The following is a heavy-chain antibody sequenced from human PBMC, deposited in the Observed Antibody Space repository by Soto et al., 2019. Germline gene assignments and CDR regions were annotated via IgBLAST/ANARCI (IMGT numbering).Heavy chain of an antibody. CDR2: INPSSGGT. J-gene: IGHJ6*02. CDR1: GYPFTGPY. D-gene: IGHD4-4*01. CDR3: ARDFRAYSHGVHX. Sequence: ASVKVSCKASGYPFTGPYIYWVRQAPGQGLEWMGFINPSSGGTEFAEKFQGRVTVTRDTSIRTVFLELNSLTSDDTGVYFCARDFRAYSHGVHXSGQGTGVTVS. V-gene: IGHV1-2*02.